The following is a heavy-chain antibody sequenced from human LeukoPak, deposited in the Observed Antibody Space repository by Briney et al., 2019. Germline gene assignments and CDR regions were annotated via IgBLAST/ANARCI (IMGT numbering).Heavy chain of an antibody. V-gene: IGHV3-21*06. CDR1: GFSFSSYS. Sequence: GGSLRLSCAASGFSFSSYSFNWVRQAPGKGLEWVSSINTVSSYIYYADSLKGRFTISRDNAKNSVYLQMDSLRAEDSAVYYCARSRRNTDSSGFFYYYDYWGQGTLVTVSS. J-gene: IGHJ4*02. D-gene: IGHD3-22*01. CDR3: ARSRRNTDSSGFFYYYDY. CDR2: INTVSSYI.